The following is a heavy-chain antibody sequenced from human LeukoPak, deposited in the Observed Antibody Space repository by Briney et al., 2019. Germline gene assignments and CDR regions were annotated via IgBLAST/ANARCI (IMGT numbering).Heavy chain of an antibody. V-gene: IGHV4-59*01. J-gene: IGHJ4*02. CDR1: GGSISSYY. CDR3: ASKSTEHGELGFDY. CDR2: IYYTGTT. Sequence: SETLSLTCTVSGGSISSYYWSWIRQPPGKGLEWIGYIYYTGTTNYNPSLKSRVTISVDTSKNQFSLKVSSVTAADTGVYYCASKSTEHGELGFDYWGQGTLVTVSS. D-gene: IGHD4-17*01.